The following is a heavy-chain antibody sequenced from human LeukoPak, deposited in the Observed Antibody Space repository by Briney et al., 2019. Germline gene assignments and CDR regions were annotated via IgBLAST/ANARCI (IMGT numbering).Heavy chain of an antibody. CDR2: ISSSGSRI. J-gene: IGHJ3*02. Sequence: PGGSLRLSCAASGFTFSSYSMNWVRQAPGKGLEWVSSISSSGSRIYYADSVKGRFTMSRGNAKNSLYLQMNSLRAEDTAVYYCARGDYCSSTSCYTKGAFDIWGQGTMVTVSS. V-gene: IGHV3-21*01. CDR1: GFTFSSYS. CDR3: ARGDYCSSTSCYTKGAFDI. D-gene: IGHD2-2*02.